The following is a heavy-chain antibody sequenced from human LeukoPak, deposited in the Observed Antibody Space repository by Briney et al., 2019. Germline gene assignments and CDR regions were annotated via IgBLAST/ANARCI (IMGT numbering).Heavy chain of an antibody. Sequence: SETLSLTCTVSGGSISSSSYYWGWIRQPPGKGLEWIGSIYYSGSTYYNPSLKSRVTISVDTSKNQFSLKLSSVTAADTAVYYCARETTVTTPAISYWGQGTLVTVSS. CDR2: IYYSGST. D-gene: IGHD4-17*01. CDR3: ARETTVTTPAISY. J-gene: IGHJ4*02. V-gene: IGHV4-39*07. CDR1: GGSISSSSYY.